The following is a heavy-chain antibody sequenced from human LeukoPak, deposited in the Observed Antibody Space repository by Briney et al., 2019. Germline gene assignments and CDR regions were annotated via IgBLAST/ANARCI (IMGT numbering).Heavy chain of an antibody. CDR2: ISWNSGSI. J-gene: IGHJ4*02. CDR1: GFTFDDYA. V-gene: IGHV3-9*01. CDR3: AKGHPGLLYYFDY. D-gene: IGHD3-10*01. Sequence: PGGSLRLSCAASGFTFDDYAMHWVRQAPGKGLEWVSGISWNSGSIGYADSVKGRFTISRDNAKNSLYLEVNSLRAEDTALYYCAKGHPGLLYYFDYWGQGTLVTVSS.